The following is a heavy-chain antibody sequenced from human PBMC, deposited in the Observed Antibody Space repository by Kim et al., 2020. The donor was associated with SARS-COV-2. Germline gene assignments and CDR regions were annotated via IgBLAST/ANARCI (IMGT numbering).Heavy chain of an antibody. D-gene: IGHD2-2*01. V-gene: IGHV3-33*01. CDR3: ARDEAYCSSTSCYIYYYYYMDV. J-gene: IGHJ6*03. Sequence: GGSLRLSCAASGFTFSSYGMHWVRQAPGKGLEWVAVIWYDGSNKYYADSVKGRFTISRDNSKNTLYLQMNSLRAEDTAVYYCARDEAYCSSTSCYIYYYYYMDVWGKGTTVTVSS. CDR2: IWYDGSNK. CDR1: GFTFSSYG.